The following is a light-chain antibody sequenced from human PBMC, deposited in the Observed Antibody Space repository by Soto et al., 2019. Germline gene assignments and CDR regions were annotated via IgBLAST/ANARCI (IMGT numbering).Light chain of an antibody. V-gene: IGKV1-5*01. CDR1: QSISSW. J-gene: IGKJ1*01. CDR3: QQYNTYSPT. Sequence: DIQMTQSPSTLSASVGDRVTITCRASQSISSWLAWYQQKPGKAPKFLIYDASSLESGVPSRFSGSGSGTEFTLTISSLQPDDVATYYCQQYNTYSPTFGQGNKVEIK. CDR2: DAS.